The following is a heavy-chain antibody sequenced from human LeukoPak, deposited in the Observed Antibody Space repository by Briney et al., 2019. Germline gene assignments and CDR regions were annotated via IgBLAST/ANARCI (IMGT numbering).Heavy chain of an antibody. CDR3: ARDKALRITMVNDY. D-gene: IGHD3-10*01. J-gene: IGHJ4*02. CDR1: GFTFSSYA. Sequence: GGSLRLSCAASGFTFSSYAMHWVRQAPGKGLEWVAVISYDGSNKYYADSVKGRFTISRDNSKNTLYLQMNSLRAEDTAVYYCARDKALRITMVNDYWGQGTLVTVSS. V-gene: IGHV3-30-3*01. CDR2: ISYDGSNK.